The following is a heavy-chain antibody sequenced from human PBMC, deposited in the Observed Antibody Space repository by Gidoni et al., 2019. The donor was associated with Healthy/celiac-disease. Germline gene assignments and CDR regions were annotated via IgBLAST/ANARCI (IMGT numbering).Heavy chain of an antibody. CDR3: ARALHSNYYYYYYMDV. J-gene: IGHJ6*03. Sequence: QVQLVESGGGLVKPGGSLRLSCAASGFTFSAYYMSLIRQAQGKWLEWFSYISSSGSTIYYADSVKGRFTISRDNAKNSLYLQMNSLRAEDTAVYYCARALHSNYYYYYYMDVWGKGTTVTVSS. D-gene: IGHD4-4*01. V-gene: IGHV3-11*01. CDR1: GFTFSAYY. CDR2: ISSSGSTI.